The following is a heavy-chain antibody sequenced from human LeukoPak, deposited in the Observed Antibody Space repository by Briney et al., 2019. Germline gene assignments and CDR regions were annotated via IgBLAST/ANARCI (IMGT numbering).Heavy chain of an antibody. CDR3: ARVGHIVAAGTYDY. CDR1: GGSISSYY. CDR2: IYYSGSP. D-gene: IGHD6-13*01. V-gene: IGHV4-59*12. J-gene: IGHJ4*02. Sequence: SETLSLTCTVSGGSISSYYWSWIRQPPGKGLEWIGYIYYSGSPNYNLSLKSRVTTSFDTSKNQFSLKLSFVTAADTAVYYCARVGHIVAAGTYDYWGQGTLVTVSS.